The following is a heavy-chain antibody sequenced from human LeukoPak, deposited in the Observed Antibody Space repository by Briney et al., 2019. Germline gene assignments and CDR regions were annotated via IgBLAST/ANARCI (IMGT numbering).Heavy chain of an antibody. D-gene: IGHD3-9*01. CDR1: GYSISSGYY. J-gene: IGHJ4*02. Sequence: PSETLSPTCAVSGYSISSGYYWGWIRPPPGKGLEWIGSIYHSGSTYYNPSLKSRVTISVDTSKNQFSLKLSSVTAADTAVYYCARLFYDILTGEDVGWGQGTLVTVSS. V-gene: IGHV4-38-2*01. CDR2: IYHSGST. CDR3: ARLFYDILTGEDVG.